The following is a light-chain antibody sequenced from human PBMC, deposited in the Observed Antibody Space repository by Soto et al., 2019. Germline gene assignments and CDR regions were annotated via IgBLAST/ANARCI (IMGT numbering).Light chain of an antibody. CDR3: LQDYDYPLT. Sequence: AIQMTQSPSSLSASVGDRVTITCRASQGIRNDLGWYQQKPGKSPKLLIYAASSLQSGVPSRFSGSGSDTDFTLTISILQPEDFATYYCLQDYDYPLTFGGGTKVEIK. CDR2: AAS. J-gene: IGKJ4*01. CDR1: QGIRND. V-gene: IGKV1-6*01.